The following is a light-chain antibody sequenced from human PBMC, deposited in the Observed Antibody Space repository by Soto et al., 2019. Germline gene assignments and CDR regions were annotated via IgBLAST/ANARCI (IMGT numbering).Light chain of an antibody. J-gene: IGKJ4*01. CDR2: AAS. V-gene: IGKV1-6*01. Sequence: AIQMTQSPSSLSASVGDRVTITCRASQGIRNDLGWYQQKPGKVPKLLIYAASTLQSGVPSRFSGSGSGTDFTLTISSLQPEDFATYYWLQDYDYPLIFGGGTKVDI. CDR1: QGIRND. CDR3: LQDYDYPLI.